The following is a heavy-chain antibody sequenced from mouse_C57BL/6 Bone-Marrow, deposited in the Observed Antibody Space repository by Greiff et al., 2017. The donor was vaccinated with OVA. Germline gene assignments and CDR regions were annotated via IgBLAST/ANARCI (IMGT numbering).Heavy chain of an antibody. D-gene: IGHD1-1*01. CDR3: ALPYYSGSSNYAMDY. CDR1: GYTFTDYY. V-gene: IGHV1-19*01. J-gene: IGHJ4*01. Sequence: VQLQQSGPVLVKPGASVKMSCKASGYTFTDYYMNWVKQSHGKSLEWIGVINPYNGGTSYNQKFKGKATLTVDKSSSTAYMELNSLTSEDSAVYYCALPYYSGSSNYAMDYWGQGTSVTVSS. CDR2: INPYNGGT.